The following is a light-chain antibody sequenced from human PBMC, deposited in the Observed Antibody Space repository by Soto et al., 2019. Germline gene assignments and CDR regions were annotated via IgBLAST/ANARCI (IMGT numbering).Light chain of an antibody. Sequence: EIVLTQSPGTLSLYPGERATLSCRAIQSVSSSYLAWYQQKPGQAPRLLIYGASSRATGIPDRFSGSGSGTDFTLTISRLEPQDFAVYYCQQYGSSLTTFGQGTKV. CDR1: QSVSSSY. CDR3: QQYGSSLTT. V-gene: IGKV3-20*01. J-gene: IGKJ1*01. CDR2: GAS.